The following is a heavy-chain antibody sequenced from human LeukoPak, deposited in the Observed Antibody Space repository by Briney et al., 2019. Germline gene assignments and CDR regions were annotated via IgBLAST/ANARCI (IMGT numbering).Heavy chain of an antibody. D-gene: IGHD3-22*01. CDR2: ISAYNGNT. J-gene: IGHJ4*02. CDR1: VYTFTSYG. CDR3: AREGMIVEYYFDY. Sequence: ASVKVSCKASVYTFTSYGISWVRQAPGPGLEWVGWISAYNGNTNYAQKLQSRVTMTTDTSTSTGYTELRSLRSDETAVYYCAREGMIVEYYFDYWGQGTLVTVSS. V-gene: IGHV1-18*01.